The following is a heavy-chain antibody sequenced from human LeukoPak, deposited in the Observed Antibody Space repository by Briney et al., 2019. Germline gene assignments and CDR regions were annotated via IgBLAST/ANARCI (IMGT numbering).Heavy chain of an antibody. J-gene: IGHJ4*02. CDR1: GGSISSSSYY. V-gene: IGHV4-39*01. D-gene: IGHD3-3*01. CDR3: ARHFLYDFWSGYPEVFDY. CDR2: IYYSGST. Sequence: SETLSLTCTVSGGSISSSSYYWGWIRQRPGKGLEWIGSIYYSGSTYYNPSLKSRVTISVETSKNQFSLKLSSVTAADTAVYYCARHFLYDFWSGYPEVFDYWGQGTLVTVSS.